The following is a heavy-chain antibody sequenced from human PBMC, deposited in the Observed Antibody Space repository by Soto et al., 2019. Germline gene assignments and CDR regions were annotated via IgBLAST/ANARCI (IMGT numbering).Heavy chain of an antibody. Sequence: GESLKISCKGSGYSFTDYWIAWVRQMPGRGLEWMGIINGGDSDTRYSPSFQGQVTVSVDKSITTAYLQWSSLKASDTAIYYCARPDSNGWYDYWGKGTPVTVS. D-gene: IGHD6-19*01. J-gene: IGHJ4*02. CDR3: ARPDSNGWYDY. V-gene: IGHV5-51*01. CDR1: GYSFTDYW. CDR2: INGGDSDT.